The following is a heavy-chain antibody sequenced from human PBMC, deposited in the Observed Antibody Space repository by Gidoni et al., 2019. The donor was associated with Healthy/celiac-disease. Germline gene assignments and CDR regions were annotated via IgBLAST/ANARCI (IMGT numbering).Heavy chain of an antibody. CDR1: GFTFRSYA. Sequence: EVQLLESGGGLVQPGGSLRLSCAASGFTFRSYAMSWVRQAPGKGLEWGSAISGSGGSTYYADSVKGRFTISRDNSKNTLDLQMNSLRAEDTAVYYCAKRGRRGGQQHAFDIWGQGTMVTVSS. V-gene: IGHV3-23*01. D-gene: IGHD6-13*01. J-gene: IGHJ3*02. CDR3: AKRGRRGGQQHAFDI. CDR2: ISGSGGST.